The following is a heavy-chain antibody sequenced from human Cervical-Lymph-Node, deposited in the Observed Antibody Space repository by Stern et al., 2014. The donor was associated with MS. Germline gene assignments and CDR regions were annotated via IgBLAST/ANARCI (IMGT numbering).Heavy chain of an antibody. CDR2: IDWDDQK. J-gene: IGHJ4*02. V-gene: IGHV2-5*02. CDR1: GFSLSTSGLG. CDR3: AHRTAGPFDY. Sequence: ISWVESGPALVKPTQTLTLTCTFSGFSLSTSGLGVGWIRQPPGEALEWLAYIDWDDQKRYSPSLKSRLTITKDTSKNQVVLTLTNVDPVDTATYYCAHRTAGPFDYWGQGTLVTVSS.